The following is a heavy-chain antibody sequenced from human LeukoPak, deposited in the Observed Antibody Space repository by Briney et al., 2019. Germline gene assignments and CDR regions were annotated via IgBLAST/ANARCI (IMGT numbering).Heavy chain of an antibody. V-gene: IGHV3-11*04. D-gene: IGHD1-14*01. CDR2: ISSSSSTI. CDR3: ARPINYHYGMDV. Sequence: GGSLRLSCAASGFTFSDYYMSWIRQAPGKGLEWVSYISSSSSTIYYTDSVKGRFTISRDNAKNSLSLQMNSLRAEDTAVYYCARPINYHYGMDVWGQGTTVTVPS. CDR1: GFTFSDYY. J-gene: IGHJ6*02.